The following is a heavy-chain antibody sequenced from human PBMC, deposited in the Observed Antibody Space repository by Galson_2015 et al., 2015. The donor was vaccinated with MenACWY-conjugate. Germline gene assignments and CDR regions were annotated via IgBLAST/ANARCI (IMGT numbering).Heavy chain of an antibody. D-gene: IGHD6-13*01. CDR2: IKSKTDGGTT. CDR1: GFTFSNAW. CDR3: TTDSVFSSSWYEGGDAFDI. Sequence: SLRLSCAASGFTFSNAWMSWVRQAPGKGLEWVGRIKSKTDGGTTDYAAPVKGRFTISRDDSKNTLYLQMNSLKTEDTAVYYCTTDSVFSSSWYEGGDAFDIWGQGTMVTVSS. J-gene: IGHJ3*02. V-gene: IGHV3-15*01.